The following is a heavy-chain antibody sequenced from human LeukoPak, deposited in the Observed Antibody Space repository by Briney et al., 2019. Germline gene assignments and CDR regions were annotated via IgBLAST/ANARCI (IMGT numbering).Heavy chain of an antibody. V-gene: IGHV3-74*01. CDR2: ISIDGSIT. CDR3: ARGAAAGPLV. CDR1: GFTFSGYW. Sequence: GGSLRLSCAASGFTFSGYWMHWVRQAPGKGLVWVSRISIDGSITTYADSVKGRFTTSRDNAKNTLYLQMNSLRAEDTAVYYCARGAAAGPLVWGQGTLVTVSS. J-gene: IGHJ4*02. D-gene: IGHD6-13*01.